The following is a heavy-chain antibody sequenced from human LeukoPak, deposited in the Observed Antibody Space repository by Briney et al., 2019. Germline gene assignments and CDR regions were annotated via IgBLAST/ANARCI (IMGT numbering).Heavy chain of an antibody. CDR3: ASITTVVTGFDY. Sequence: PGGPLRLSCAASGFTFSSYWMSWVRQAQGKRLEWVANIKQDGSEKYYVDSVKGRFTISRDNAKNSLYLQMNGLRAEDTAVYYCASITTVVTGFDYWGQGTLVTVSS. J-gene: IGHJ4*02. V-gene: IGHV3-7*01. CDR2: IKQDGSEK. D-gene: IGHD4-23*01. CDR1: GFTFSSYW.